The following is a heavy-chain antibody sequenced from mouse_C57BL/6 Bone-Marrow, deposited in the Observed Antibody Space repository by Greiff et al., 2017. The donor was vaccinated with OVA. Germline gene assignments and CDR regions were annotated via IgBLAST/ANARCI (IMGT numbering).Heavy chain of an antibody. V-gene: IGHV1-5*01. J-gene: IGHJ1*03. Sequence: VQLQQSGTVLARPGASAKMSCKTSGYTFTSYWMHWVKQRPGQGLEWIGAIYPGNSDTSYNQKFKGKAKLTAVTSASTAYMELSSLTNEDSAVYYCTRITTVWYFDVWGTGTTVTVSS. D-gene: IGHD1-1*01. CDR2: IYPGNSDT. CDR3: TRITTVWYFDV. CDR1: GYTFTSYW.